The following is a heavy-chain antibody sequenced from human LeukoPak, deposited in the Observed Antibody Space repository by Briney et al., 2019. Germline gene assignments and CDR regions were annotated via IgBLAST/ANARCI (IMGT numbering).Heavy chain of an antibody. V-gene: IGHV4-4*02. CDR2: IYHNWTP. CDR1: VGSISSGNW. CDR3: ATAPILRGEGGEHYKYGMDV. Sequence: SEALSLTCAVSVGSISSGNWWTWFRQSPGKGLEWIGEIYHNWTPIYRPSLKSRVTISADTFKNHFSLKLTSVTAADTAVYYCATAPILRGEGGEHYKYGMDVWGQGTTVIVSS. D-gene: IGHD2-2*02. J-gene: IGHJ6*02.